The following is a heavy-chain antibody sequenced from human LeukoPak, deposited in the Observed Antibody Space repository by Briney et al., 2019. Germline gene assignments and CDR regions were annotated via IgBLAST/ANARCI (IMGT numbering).Heavy chain of an antibody. CDR3: ARDMLGGLLGAMGVYGSGSYYDY. J-gene: IGHJ4*02. CDR1: GYTFTSYG. Sequence: GASVKVSCKASGYTFTSYGISWVRQAPGQGLEWMGWISAYNGNTNYAQKLQGRVTMTTDTSTSTAYMELRSLRSDDTAVYYCARDMLGGLLGAMGVYGSGSYYDYWGQGTLVTVSS. V-gene: IGHV1-18*01. D-gene: IGHD3-10*01. CDR2: ISAYNGNT.